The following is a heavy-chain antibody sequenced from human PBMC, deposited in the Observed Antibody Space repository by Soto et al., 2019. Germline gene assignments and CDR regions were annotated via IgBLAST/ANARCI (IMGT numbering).Heavy chain of an antibody. CDR1: GFTFSDYY. CDR2: ISSSSSDT. CDR3: GTRERTLQFLAWYTLADRFAP. D-gene: IGHD3-3*01. V-gene: IGHV3-11*06. J-gene: IGHJ5*02. Sequence: GGSLRLSCAASGFTFSDYYMSWIRQAPGKXLEWVSYISSSSSDTNYADSVKGRFTISRDNAKNSLYLQMNSQRAEDTAVYYWGTRERTLQFLAWYTLADRFAPWGQGSLVTVSS.